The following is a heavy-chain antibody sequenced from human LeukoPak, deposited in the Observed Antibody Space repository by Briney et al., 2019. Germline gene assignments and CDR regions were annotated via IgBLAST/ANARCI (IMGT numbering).Heavy chain of an antibody. V-gene: IGHV3-21*01. Sequence: PGGSLRLSCAASGFTFISYSMNWVGQAPGKGLEWVSSISSSSSYIYYADSVKGRFTISRNNAKNSLYLQMNSLRAEDTAVYYCAFLRDGYNSGYYFDYWGQGTLVTVSS. D-gene: IGHD5-24*01. CDR3: AFLRDGYNSGYYFDY. J-gene: IGHJ4*02. CDR2: ISSSSSYI. CDR1: GFTFISYS.